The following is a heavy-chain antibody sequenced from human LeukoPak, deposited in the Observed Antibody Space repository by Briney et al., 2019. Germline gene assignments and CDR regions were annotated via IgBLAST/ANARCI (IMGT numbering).Heavy chain of an antibody. CDR2: IYYSGST. J-gene: IGHJ4*02. CDR1: GGSFSGYY. D-gene: IGHD4-17*01. Sequence: SETLSLTCAVYGGSFSGYYWSWIRQPPGKGLEWIGSIYYSGSTYYNPSLKSRVTISVDTSKNQFSLKLSSVTAADTAVYYCARAPRGNGDYDYWGQGTLVTVSS. CDR3: ARAPRGNGDYDY. V-gene: IGHV4-34*01.